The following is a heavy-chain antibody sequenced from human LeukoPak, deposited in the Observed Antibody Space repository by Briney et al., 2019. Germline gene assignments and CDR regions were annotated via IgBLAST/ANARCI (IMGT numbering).Heavy chain of an antibody. V-gene: IGHV3-30*02. Sequence: PGGSLRLSCAASGFTFSSYGMHWVRQAPGKGLEWVAFIRYEGSNKYYADSVKGRFTISRDNSKNTLYLQMNSLRAEDTAVYYCARDRYGEKFDYWGQGTLVTVSS. CDR3: ARDRYGEKFDY. CDR2: IRYEGSNK. J-gene: IGHJ4*02. D-gene: IGHD4-17*01. CDR1: GFTFSSYG.